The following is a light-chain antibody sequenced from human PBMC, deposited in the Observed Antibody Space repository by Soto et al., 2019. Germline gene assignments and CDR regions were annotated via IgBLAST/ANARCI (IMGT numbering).Light chain of an antibody. V-gene: IGKV4-1*01. CDR1: QSILYNSNNKNY. Sequence: MVMTQSPDSLAVSLGERATINCKDSQSILYNSNNKNYLGWYQQKPGQPPKLLIYWASTRESAVPERYSGSGSVTDFTSTISSREAEDVAVDYYQQYYNTPYTFGEGTNLEIK. J-gene: IGKJ2*01. CDR2: WAS. CDR3: QQYYNTPYT.